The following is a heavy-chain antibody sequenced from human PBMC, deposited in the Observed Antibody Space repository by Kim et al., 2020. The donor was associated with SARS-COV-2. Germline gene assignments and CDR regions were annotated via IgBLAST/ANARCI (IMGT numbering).Heavy chain of an antibody. CDR2: INHSGST. Sequence: SETLSLTCAVYGGSFSGYYWSWIRQPPGKGLEWIGEINHSGSTNYNPSLKSRVTISVDTSKNQFSLKLSSVTAADTAVYYCARGRKFGWYKSYYFDYWG. CDR3: ARGRKFGWYKSYYFDY. V-gene: IGHV4-34*01. J-gene: IGHJ4*01. CDR1: GGSFSGYY. D-gene: IGHD1-20*01.